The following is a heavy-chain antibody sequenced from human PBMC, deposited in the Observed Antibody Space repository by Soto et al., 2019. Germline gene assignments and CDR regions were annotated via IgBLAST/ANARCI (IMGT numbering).Heavy chain of an antibody. J-gene: IGHJ4*02. CDR3: TRITLVGATGGRYFDS. Sequence: VQLVESGGGLVQPGGSLSLSCAASGFIFSDHYMDWVRQAPGKGLEWVGRIKNKANSYTTEYAAAVKGRFTISRDDSNNLLYLQMNSLKTEDPAVYYCTRITLVGATGGRYFDSWGQGTLLTVSS. CDR2: IKNKANSYTT. V-gene: IGHV3-72*01. CDR1: GFIFSDHY. D-gene: IGHD1-26*01.